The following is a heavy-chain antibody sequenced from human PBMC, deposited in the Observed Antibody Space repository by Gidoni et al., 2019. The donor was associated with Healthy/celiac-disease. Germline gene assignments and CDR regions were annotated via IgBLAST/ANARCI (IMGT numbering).Heavy chain of an antibody. J-gene: IGHJ6*03. V-gene: IGHV1-8*01. CDR2: MNPNTGNT. D-gene: IGHD1-1*01. CDR3: ARVPGTLKARYYYYYMDV. Sequence: QVQLVQSVAEVKKPGASVKVSCKASGYTFTSYDINWVRQATGQGLEWMVWMNPNTGNTGYAQKFQGRVTMTRNTSISTAYMELSSLRSEDTAVYYCARVPGTLKARYYYYYMDVWGKGTTVTVSS. CDR1: GYTFTSYD.